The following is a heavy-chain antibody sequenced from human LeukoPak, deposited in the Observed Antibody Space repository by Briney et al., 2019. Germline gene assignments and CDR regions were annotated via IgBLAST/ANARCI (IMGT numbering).Heavy chain of an antibody. CDR3: ARDRLTSGSYFFDY. Sequence: GGSLRLSCAASAFTFSDYSMNWFRQAPGKGLEWISYISGRSSTIYYADSVRGRFTISRDNAMNSMYLQMNSLRAEDTAVYYCARDRLTSGSYFFDYWGQGTLVTVSS. V-gene: IGHV3-48*01. CDR1: AFTFSDYS. CDR2: ISGRSSTI. J-gene: IGHJ4*02. D-gene: IGHD1-26*01.